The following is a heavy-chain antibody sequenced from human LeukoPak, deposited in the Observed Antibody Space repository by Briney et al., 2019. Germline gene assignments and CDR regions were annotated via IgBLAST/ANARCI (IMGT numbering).Heavy chain of an antibody. V-gene: IGHV3-74*01. CDR3: AELGITMIGGV. Sequence: GGSLRLSCAASGFTFTSYWMHWVRQVPGKGLVWVSRIKSDGTTIAYADSVKGRFTISRDNAKNSLYLQMNSLRAEDTAVYYCAELGITMIGGVWGKGTTVTISS. J-gene: IGHJ6*04. D-gene: IGHD3-10*02. CDR2: IKSDGTTI. CDR1: GFTFTSYW.